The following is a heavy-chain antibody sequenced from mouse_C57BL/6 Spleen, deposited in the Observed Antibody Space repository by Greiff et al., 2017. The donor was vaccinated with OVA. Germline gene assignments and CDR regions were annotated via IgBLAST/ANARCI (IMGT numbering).Heavy chain of an antibody. V-gene: IGHV7-3*01. J-gene: IGHJ4*01. Sequence: EVKLMESGGGLVQPGGSLSLSCAASGFTFTDYYMSWVRQPPGEALEWLGFIRNKANGYTTEYSASVKGRFTISRDNSQSILYLQMNDLSAENSANYYSRRWVDYWGQRTTVTVSS. CDR2: IRNKANGYTT. CDR1: GFTFTDYY. CDR3: RRWVDY.